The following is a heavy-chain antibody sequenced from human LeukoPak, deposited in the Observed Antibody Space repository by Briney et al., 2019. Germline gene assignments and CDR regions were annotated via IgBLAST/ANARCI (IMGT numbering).Heavy chain of an antibody. J-gene: IGHJ4*02. CDR1: GGSVSSGSYC. CDR2: IYYSGST. CDR3: ARGRIWAVPAAMHPYFDY. V-gene: IGHV4-61*01. Sequence: SETLSLTCTVSGGSVSSGSYCWSWIRQPPGKGLDGNVYIYYSGSTNYNPSLKSRVTISVDTSKYQFSLKLSSVPAADTAVYYCARGRIWAVPAAMHPYFDYWGQGTLVTVSS. D-gene: IGHD2-2*01.